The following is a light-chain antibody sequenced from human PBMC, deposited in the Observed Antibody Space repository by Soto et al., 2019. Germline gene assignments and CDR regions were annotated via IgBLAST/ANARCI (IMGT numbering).Light chain of an antibody. Sequence: EIVLTQSPTTPSLSPGERATLSCRASQSVSSYLAWYQQKPGQAPRLLIYDASNRATGIPARFSGSGSGTDFTLTITRLEPEDFAVYYCQHYGYSLWTFGQGTKVDI. V-gene: IGKV3-11*01. CDR3: QHYGYSLWT. CDR2: DAS. CDR1: QSVSSY. J-gene: IGKJ1*01.